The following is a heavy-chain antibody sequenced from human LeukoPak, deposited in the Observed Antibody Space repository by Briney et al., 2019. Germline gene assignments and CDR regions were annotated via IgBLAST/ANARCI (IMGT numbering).Heavy chain of an antibody. J-gene: IGHJ4*02. CDR2: IYYSGST. D-gene: IGHD6-6*01. Sequence: PSETLSLTCTVSGGSISSYYWSWIRQPPGKGLEWIGYIYYSGSTNYNPSLKSRVTISVDTSKNQFSLKLSSVTAADTAVYYCARDPFEYSSSSFDYWGQGTLVTVSS. CDR3: ARDPFEYSSSSFDY. CDR1: GGSISSYY. V-gene: IGHV4-59*12.